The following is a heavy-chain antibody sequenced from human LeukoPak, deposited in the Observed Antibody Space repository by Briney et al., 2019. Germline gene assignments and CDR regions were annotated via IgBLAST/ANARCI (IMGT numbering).Heavy chain of an antibody. D-gene: IGHD7-27*01. Sequence: GGSLRLACAASGSTFSTYGMSWVRQVPGRGLEWVSAISGSGDTPYYADSVKGRFTISRDNSRNTIYLQINSLRAEDTAIYYCAKAPISNWGSLFENWGQGTQVIVSA. CDR2: ISGSGDTP. CDR3: AKAPISNWGSLFEN. CDR1: GSTFSTYG. J-gene: IGHJ1*01. V-gene: IGHV3-23*01.